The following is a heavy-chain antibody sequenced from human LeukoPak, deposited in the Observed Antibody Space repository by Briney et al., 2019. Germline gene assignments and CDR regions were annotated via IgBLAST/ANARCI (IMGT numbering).Heavy chain of an antibody. J-gene: IGHJ4*02. D-gene: IGHD3-16*01. Sequence: GRSLRLSCAASGFTFSSYAMHWVRQAPGKGLEWVAVISYDGSNKYYADSVKGRFTISRDNSKNTLYLQMNSLRAEDTVVYYCARGPHWATFDYWGQGTLVTVSS. CDR2: ISYDGSNK. CDR3: ARGPHWATFDY. CDR1: GFTFSSYA. V-gene: IGHV3-30-3*01.